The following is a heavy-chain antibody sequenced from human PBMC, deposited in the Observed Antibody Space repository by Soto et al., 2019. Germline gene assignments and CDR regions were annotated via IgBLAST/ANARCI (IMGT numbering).Heavy chain of an antibody. Sequence: EVQLMESGGGLVQPGGSLRLSCASSGFTLSMSAVNWVRQAPGKGLEWVSYISDSGDRTYYADSVKGRFTISIDRSKNTVSLLMDSLRAEDTAVYYCAKDRGIIVKAGDAFDVWGQGTKVTVSS. CDR2: ISDSGDRT. V-gene: IGHV3-23*01. J-gene: IGHJ3*01. D-gene: IGHD3-16*02. CDR3: AKDRGIIVKAGDAFDV. CDR1: GFTLSMSA.